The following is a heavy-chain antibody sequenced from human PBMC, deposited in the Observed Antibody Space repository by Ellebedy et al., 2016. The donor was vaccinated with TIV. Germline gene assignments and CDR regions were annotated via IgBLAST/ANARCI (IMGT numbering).Heavy chain of an antibody. CDR3: ARDSRGRWTPFGH. Sequence: GESLKISCAASGFSFSSYGMHWVRQSPGKGLEWMAFIWYDGTDESYAESVEGRFSISRDNSKNTLYLHMKSLRAEDTAIYYCARDSRGRWTPFGHWGQGTVVAVSS. D-gene: IGHD3-3*01. V-gene: IGHV3-33*01. J-gene: IGHJ4*02. CDR1: GFSFSSYG. CDR2: IWYDGTDE.